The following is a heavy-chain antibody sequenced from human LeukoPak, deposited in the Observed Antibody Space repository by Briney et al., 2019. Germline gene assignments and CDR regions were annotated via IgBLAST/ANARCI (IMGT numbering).Heavy chain of an antibody. J-gene: IGHJ4*02. CDR3: AREGLAVAGSSNFDY. V-gene: IGHV3-7*01. CDR1: GFTFSSYW. D-gene: IGHD6-19*01. CDR2: IKQDGGEK. Sequence: GGSLRLSCAASGFTFSSYWMSWVRQAPGKGLEWVANIKQDGGEKYYADSVKGRFTISRDNAKNSLYLQMNSLRAEDTAVYYCAREGLAVAGSSNFDYWGQGTLVTVSS.